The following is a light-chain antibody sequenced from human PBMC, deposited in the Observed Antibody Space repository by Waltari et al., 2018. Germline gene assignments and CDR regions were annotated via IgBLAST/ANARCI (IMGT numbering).Light chain of an antibody. CDR1: RTISSN. CDR2: GAS. CDR3: QQYNNWPPWT. J-gene: IGKJ1*01. Sequence: ETVMTQAPATLSVSPGERATLSCRTSRTISSNLAWYQQKPGQAPRLLIYGASIRAPGVPARFSGSGSGTQFTLTIHSLQSEDFAVYYCQQYNNWPPWTFGQGTKVAIK. V-gene: IGKV3-15*01.